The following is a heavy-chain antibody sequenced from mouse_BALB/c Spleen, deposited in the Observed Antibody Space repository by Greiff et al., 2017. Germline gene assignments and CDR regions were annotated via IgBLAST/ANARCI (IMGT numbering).Heavy chain of an antibody. D-gene: IGHD1-2*01. CDR2: IYPGDGDT. CDR3: ARGGITTAHFDY. J-gene: IGHJ2*01. Sequence: VKLQESGAELVRPGSSVKISCKASGYAFSSYWMNWVKQRPGQGLEWIGQIYPGDGDTNYNGKFKGKATLTADKSSSTAYMQLSSLTSEDSAVYFCARGGITTAHFDYWGQGTTLTVSS. V-gene: IGHV1-80*01. CDR1: GYAFSSYW.